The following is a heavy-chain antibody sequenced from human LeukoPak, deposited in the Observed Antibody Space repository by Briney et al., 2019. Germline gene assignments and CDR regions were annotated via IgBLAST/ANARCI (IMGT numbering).Heavy chain of an antibody. Sequence: PGGSLRLSCAASGFTVSSNYMSWVRQAPGKGLEWVSVIYSGGSTYYADSVEGRFTISRDNSKNTLYLQMNSLRAEDTAVYYCARGSGSYDQVTDYWGQGTLVTVSS. D-gene: IGHD1-26*01. V-gene: IGHV3-66*01. J-gene: IGHJ4*02. CDR1: GFTVSSNY. CDR3: ARGSGSYDQVTDY. CDR2: IYSGGST.